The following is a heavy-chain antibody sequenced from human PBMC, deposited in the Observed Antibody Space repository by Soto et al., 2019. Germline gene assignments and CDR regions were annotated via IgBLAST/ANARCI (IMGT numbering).Heavy chain of an antibody. CDR3: ARGYCTNGVCYSYYYYYMDV. Sequence: ASVKVSCKASGYTFTSYAMHWVRQAPGQRLEWMGWINAGNGNTKYSQKFQGRVTITRDTSASTAYMELSSLRSEDTAVYYCARGYCTNGVCYSYYYYYMDVWGKGTTVTVSS. J-gene: IGHJ6*03. CDR1: GYTFTSYA. CDR2: INAGNGNT. D-gene: IGHD2-8*01. V-gene: IGHV1-3*01.